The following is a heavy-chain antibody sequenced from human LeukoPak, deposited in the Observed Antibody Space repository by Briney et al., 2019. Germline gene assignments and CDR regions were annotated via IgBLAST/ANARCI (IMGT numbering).Heavy chain of an antibody. CDR3: ARGFWGVYGDGYDY. V-gene: IGHV3-48*03. CDR2: ISSSGSTK. Sequence: GGSLRLSCAASGFTFSSYEMNWVRQAPGKGLEGVSYISSSGSTKYYADSVKGRFTISRDNAKNSLYLQMTRVRAEDTAVYYCARGFWGVYGDGYDYWGQGTLVTVSS. J-gene: IGHJ4*02. D-gene: IGHD4-17*01. CDR1: GFTFSSYE.